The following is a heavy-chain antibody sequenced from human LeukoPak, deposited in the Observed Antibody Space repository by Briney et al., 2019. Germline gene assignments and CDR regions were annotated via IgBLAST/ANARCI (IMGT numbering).Heavy chain of an antibody. CDR1: GGSFSGYY. Sequence: SETLSLTCAAYGGSFSGYYWSWIRQPPGKGLEWIGEINHSGSTNYNPSLKSRVTISVDTSKNQFSLKLSSVTAADTAVYYCARASAGCIQLFRALDVWGKGTTVTVSS. J-gene: IGHJ6*04. CDR3: ARASAGCIQLFRALDV. V-gene: IGHV4-34*01. D-gene: IGHD5-18*01. CDR2: INHSGST.